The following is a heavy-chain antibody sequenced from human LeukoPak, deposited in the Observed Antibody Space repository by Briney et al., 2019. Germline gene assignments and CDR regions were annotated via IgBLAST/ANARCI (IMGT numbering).Heavy chain of an antibody. D-gene: IGHD3-16*02. J-gene: IGHJ4*02. CDR2: IYYSGST. Sequence: PSGTLSLTCTVSGGSISNYYWSWIRQPPGKGLEWIGYIYYSGSTNYNPSLRSRVTISVDTSKNQFSLKLSSVTAADTAVYYCARGRYYDYVWGSYRYGVSADYWGRGTLVTVSS. CDR1: GGSISNYY. V-gene: IGHV4-59*01. CDR3: ARGRYYDYVWGSYRYGVSADY.